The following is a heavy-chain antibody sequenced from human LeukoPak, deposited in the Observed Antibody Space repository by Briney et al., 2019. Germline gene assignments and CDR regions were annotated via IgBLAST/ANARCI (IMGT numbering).Heavy chain of an antibody. D-gene: IGHD2-15*01. J-gene: IGHJ3*02. CDR3: ARNKRMTPNDAFDI. V-gene: IGHV3-53*01. Sequence: GGSLRLSCAASGFTVSSSYMNWVRQVPGKGLEWVSVIYRDGTTYYADSVKGRFTISRDNSKNTLYLQMNSLRAEDTAMYYCARNKRMTPNDAFDIWGQGTVVTSLQ. CDR1: GFTVSSSY. CDR2: IYRDGTT.